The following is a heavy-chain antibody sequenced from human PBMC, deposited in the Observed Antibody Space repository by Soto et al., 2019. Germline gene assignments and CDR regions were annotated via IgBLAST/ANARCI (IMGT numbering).Heavy chain of an antibody. V-gene: IGHV4-30-2*01. CDR1: GGSISSGGYS. CDR2: IYHSGST. J-gene: IGHJ4*02. D-gene: IGHD2-21*01. CDR3: ARGNVVAIDY. Sequence: PSETLSLTCAVSGGSISSGGYSWSWIRQPPGKGLEWIGYIYHSGSTYYNPSLKSRVTISVDRSKNQFSLKLSSVTAADTAVYYCARGNVVAIDYWGQGTLVTVPS.